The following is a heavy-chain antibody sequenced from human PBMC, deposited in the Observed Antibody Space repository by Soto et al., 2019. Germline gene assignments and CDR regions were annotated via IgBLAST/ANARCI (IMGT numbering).Heavy chain of an antibody. CDR1: GGTFSSYA. J-gene: IGHJ6*02. D-gene: IGHD5-18*01. Sequence: QVQLVQSGAEVQKPGSSVKVSCKASGGTFSSYAISWVRQAPGQGLEWMGGIIPIFGTANYAQKFQGRVTITADESTSTAYMELSSLRSEDTAVYYCASNTAMVIVNYYYGMDVWGQGTTVTVSS. CDR3: ASNTAMVIVNYYYGMDV. CDR2: IIPIFGTA. V-gene: IGHV1-69*01.